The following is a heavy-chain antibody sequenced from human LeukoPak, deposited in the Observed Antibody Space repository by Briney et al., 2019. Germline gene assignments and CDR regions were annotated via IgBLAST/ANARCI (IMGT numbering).Heavy chain of an antibody. CDR1: GLTLSSYS. CDR2: ISSSSSNI. Sequence: GGSLRLSCAASGLTLSSYSMNWVRQAPGKGLEWVSYISSSSSNIYYADSVKGRFTIYRDNAKNSLYLQMNSLRAEDTAVYYCARGLDDILTGPDYFDYWGQGTLVIVSS. V-gene: IGHV3-48*01. D-gene: IGHD3-9*01. J-gene: IGHJ4*02. CDR3: ARGLDDILTGPDYFDY.